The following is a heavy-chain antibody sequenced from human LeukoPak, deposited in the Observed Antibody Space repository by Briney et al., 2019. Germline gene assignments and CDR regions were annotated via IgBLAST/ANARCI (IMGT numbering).Heavy chain of an antibody. J-gene: IGHJ4*02. D-gene: IGHD4-23*01. V-gene: IGHV1-18*01. CDR1: GYSFATYG. Sequence: EASVKVSCKTSGYSFATYGISWVRQAPGQGLEWMGWISGYNGDTKHVQKLQGRVTMTTDTSTSTTYLELRSLTSDDTAMYYCARDERARGGNSGYFDYWGQGTLITVSS. CDR2: ISGYNGDT. CDR3: ARDERARGGNSGYFDY.